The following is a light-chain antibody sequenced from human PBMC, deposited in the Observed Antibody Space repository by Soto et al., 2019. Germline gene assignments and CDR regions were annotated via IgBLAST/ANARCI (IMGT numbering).Light chain of an antibody. J-gene: IGKJ4*01. CDR1: QSLSIN. V-gene: IGKV3-15*01. CDR2: GIS. Sequence: EIVMTQSPATLSVSPGEGATLSCRASQSLSINLAWYQQKDGQAPRLLIYGISNRVPGIPVRFSASGSGTEFTLTISSLQSEDVAVSYCQQYNSWPLTFGGGTKVQI. CDR3: QQYNSWPLT.